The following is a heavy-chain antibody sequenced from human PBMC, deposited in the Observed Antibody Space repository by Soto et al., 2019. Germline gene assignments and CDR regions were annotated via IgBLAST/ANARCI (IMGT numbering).Heavy chain of an antibody. D-gene: IGHD2-8*01. J-gene: IGHJ4*02. V-gene: IGHV5-10-1*01. CDR3: AGRDSNGVLDF. CDR2: IDPSDSRT. Sequence: WVRQMPGKGLEWVGKIDPSDSRTRYRPSSRARITISVDKSINTAYLEWGRLKASDTAMYYCAGRDSNGVLDFWGQGTRVTAPQ.